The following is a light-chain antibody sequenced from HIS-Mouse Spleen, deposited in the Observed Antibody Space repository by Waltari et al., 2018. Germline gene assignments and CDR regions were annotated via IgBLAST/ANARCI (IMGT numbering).Light chain of an antibody. CDR1: KLVDKY. J-gene: IGLJ2*01. CDR2: QDS. Sequence: SYELTQPPSVSVSPGQTASHPCPADKLVDKYACWYQQKPGQSPVLVIYQDSKRPSGIPERFSGSNSGNTATLTISGTQAMDEADYYCQAWDSSTVVFGGGTKLTVL. V-gene: IGLV3-1*01. CDR3: QAWDSSTVV.